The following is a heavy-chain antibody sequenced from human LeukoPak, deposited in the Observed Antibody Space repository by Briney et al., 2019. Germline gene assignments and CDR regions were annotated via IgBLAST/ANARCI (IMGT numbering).Heavy chain of an antibody. CDR3: ARGRPTGSSRVFLVE. Sequence: GGSLRLSFAASGFAFNSYAMTWVGQAPGKGLEGCSSMSSGSTYIYYADSVRGRFTISRDNAKNSLYLQLNSLRAEDTAVYYCARGRPTGSSRVFLVEWGQGTLVTVSS. J-gene: IGHJ4*02. V-gene: IGHV3-21*01. CDR1: GFAFNSYA. CDR2: MSSGSTYI. D-gene: IGHD3-3*01.